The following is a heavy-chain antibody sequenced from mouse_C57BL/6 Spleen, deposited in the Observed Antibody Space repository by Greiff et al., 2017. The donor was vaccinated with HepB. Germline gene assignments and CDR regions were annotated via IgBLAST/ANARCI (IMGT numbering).Heavy chain of an antibody. V-gene: IGHV1-69*01. CDR3: ARPFYYYGSSWFAY. J-gene: IGHJ3*01. CDR2: IDPSDSYT. Sequence: VQLQQPGAELVMPGASVKLSCKASGYTFTSYWMHWVKQRPGQGLEWIGEIDPSDSYTNYNQKFKGKSTLTVDKSSSTAYMQLSSLTSEDSAVYYCARPFYYYGSSWFAYWGQGTLVTVSA. D-gene: IGHD1-1*01. CDR1: GYTFTSYW.